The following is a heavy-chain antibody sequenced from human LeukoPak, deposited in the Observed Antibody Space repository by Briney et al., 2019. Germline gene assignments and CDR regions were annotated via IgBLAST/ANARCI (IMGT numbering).Heavy chain of an antibody. J-gene: IGHJ5*02. D-gene: IGHD3-10*01. Sequence: ASVKVSCKASGYTFTGYYIHWVRQAPGQGLEWMGWINPNSGGTNYAQKFQGRVTVTRDTSISTAYMELSGLRSDDTAVYYCARANMVRGVGLFFDRNWFDPWGQGTLVTVSS. CDR2: INPNSGGT. V-gene: IGHV1-2*02. CDR1: GYTFTGYY. CDR3: ARANMVRGVGLFFDRNWFDP.